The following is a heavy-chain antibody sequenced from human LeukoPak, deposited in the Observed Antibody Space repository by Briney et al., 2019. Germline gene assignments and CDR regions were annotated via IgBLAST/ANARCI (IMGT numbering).Heavy chain of an antibody. CDR2: INSDGSST. CDR3: ARVVYYYDPMDV. D-gene: IGHD3-22*01. Sequence: GGSLRLSCAASGFTFSSYWMPWVRQAPGKGLVWVSRINSDGSSTSYADSVKGRFTISRDNAKNTLYLQMNSLRAEDTAVYYCARVVYYYDPMDVWGQGTTVTVSS. V-gene: IGHV3-74*01. CDR1: GFTFSSYW. J-gene: IGHJ6*02.